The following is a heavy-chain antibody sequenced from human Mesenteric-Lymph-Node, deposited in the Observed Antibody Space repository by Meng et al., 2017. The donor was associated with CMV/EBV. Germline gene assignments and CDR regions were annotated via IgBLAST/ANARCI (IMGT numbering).Heavy chain of an antibody. CDR3: AKATAYSSSAIDY. D-gene: IGHD6-6*01. J-gene: IGHJ4*02. Sequence: GESLKISCAASGFSFDTYGMHWVRQTPGKGLDWVALIYYDGNYKDYADSVKGRFTISRDNSKSTLYLQMNSLRAEDTAVYHCAKATAYSSSAIDYWGQGTLVTVSS. CDR2: IYYDGNYK. V-gene: IGHV3-33*06. CDR1: GFSFDTYG.